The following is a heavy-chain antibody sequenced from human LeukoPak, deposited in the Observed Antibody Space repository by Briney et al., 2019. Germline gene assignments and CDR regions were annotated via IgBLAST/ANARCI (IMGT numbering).Heavy chain of an antibody. V-gene: IGHV3-48*03. CDR3: ARERILTGYNYYYGMDV. D-gene: IGHD3-9*01. CDR1: GFTFSSYE. Sequence: GGSLRLSCVASGFTFSSYEMNWVRQAPGKGLEWVSYISSSGSTIYYADSVKGRFTISRDNAKNSLYLQMNSLRAEDTAVYYCARERILTGYNYYYGMDVWGQGTTVTVSS. J-gene: IGHJ6*02. CDR2: ISSSGSTI.